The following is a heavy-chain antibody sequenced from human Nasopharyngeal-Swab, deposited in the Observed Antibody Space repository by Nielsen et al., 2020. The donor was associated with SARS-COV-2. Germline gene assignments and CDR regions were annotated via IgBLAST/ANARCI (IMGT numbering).Heavy chain of an antibody. D-gene: IGHD5-12*01. CDR3: ARGGYSGYDSSNWFDP. Sequence: SETLSLTCAVYGGSFSGYYWSWIRQPPGKGLEWIGEINHSGSTNYNPSLKCRVTISVDTSKNQFSLKLSSVTAADTAVYYCARGGYSGYDSSNWFDPWGQGTLVTVSS. J-gene: IGHJ5*02. V-gene: IGHV4-34*01. CDR2: INHSGST. CDR1: GGSFSGYY.